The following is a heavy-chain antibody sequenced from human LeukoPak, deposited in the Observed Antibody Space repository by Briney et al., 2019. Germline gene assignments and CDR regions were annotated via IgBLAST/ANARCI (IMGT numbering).Heavy chain of an antibody. CDR3: ARAPLYSSGWYDP. V-gene: IGHV3-74*01. D-gene: IGHD6-19*01. Sequence: PGGSLRLSCAASGFTFSSYWMHWVRQAPVKGLVWVSRINRDGSSTSYADSAKGRFTISRDNAKNTLYLQMNSLRAEDTAVYYCARAPLYSSGWYDPWGQGTLVTVSS. J-gene: IGHJ5*02. CDR1: GFTFSSYW. CDR2: INRDGSST.